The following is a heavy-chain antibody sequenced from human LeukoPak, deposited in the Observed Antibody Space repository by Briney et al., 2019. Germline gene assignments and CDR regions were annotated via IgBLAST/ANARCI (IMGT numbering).Heavy chain of an antibody. CDR1: GFTFTSSA. D-gene: IGHD2-15*01. V-gene: IGHV1-58*02. Sequence: ASVKVSGKASGFTFTSSAMQWVRQARGQRLEWIGWIVVGSGNTNYAQKFQERVTITRDTSISTAYMELSSLTSDDTAVYYCAKVLVAATHYLDSWGQGTLVTVSS. CDR2: IVVGSGNT. J-gene: IGHJ4*02. CDR3: AKVLVAATHYLDS.